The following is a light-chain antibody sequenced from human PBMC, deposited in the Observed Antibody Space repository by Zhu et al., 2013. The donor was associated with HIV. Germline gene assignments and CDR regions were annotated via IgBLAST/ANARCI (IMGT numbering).Light chain of an antibody. J-gene: IGKJ3*01. V-gene: IGKV1-9*01. Sequence: IQLTQSPSSLSASVGDRVTITCRASEGINSYLAWYQQKPGKAPKLLIYAASTLQSGVPSRFSGVGSGTDFTLTISSLQPEDAATYYCQQLNSYPIFAFGPGTKVEYQT. CDR2: AAS. CDR3: QQLNSYPIFA. CDR1: EGINSY.